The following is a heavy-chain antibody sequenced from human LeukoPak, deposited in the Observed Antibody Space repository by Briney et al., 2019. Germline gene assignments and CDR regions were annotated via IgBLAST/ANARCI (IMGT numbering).Heavy chain of an antibody. CDR1: GFTFSSYS. J-gene: IGHJ4*02. D-gene: IGHD6-19*01. V-gene: IGHV3-21*01. Sequence: GGSLRLSCAASGFTFSSYSMNWVRQAPGKGLEWVSSISSSSSYIYYADSVKGRFTISRDNAKNSLYLQMNSLRAEDTAVYYCARGGSSGWYYFDYWGQGTLVTVPS. CDR2: ISSSSSYI. CDR3: ARGGSSGWYYFDY.